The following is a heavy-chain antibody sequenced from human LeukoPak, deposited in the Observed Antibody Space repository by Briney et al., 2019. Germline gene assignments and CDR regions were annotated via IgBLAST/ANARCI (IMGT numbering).Heavy chain of an antibody. CDR1: GLTVSSNY. Sequence: GGSLRLPCAASGLTVSSNYMSWVRQAPGKGLGWVSVIYRGGPTYYADSVKGRFTISRDNSKNTLYLQMNSLRDEDTAVYYCARDSYVDSEAVRWFDPWGQGTLVTVSS. J-gene: IGHJ5*02. CDR3: ARDSYVDSEAVRWFDP. CDR2: IYRGGPT. D-gene: IGHD4-17*01. V-gene: IGHV3-66*01.